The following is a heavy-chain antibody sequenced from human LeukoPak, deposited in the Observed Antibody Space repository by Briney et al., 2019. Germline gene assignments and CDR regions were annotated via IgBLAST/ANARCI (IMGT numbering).Heavy chain of an antibody. V-gene: IGHV3-23*01. CDR3: AKVLVGTTCFEY. J-gene: IGHJ4*02. Sequence: GGSLRLSCAASGFTFSSHGMSWVRQAPGKGLEWVSAISGSGGSTYYADSVKGRFTMSRDNSKNTLYLQMNSLRAEDTAVYYCAKVLVGTTCFEYWGQGTLVTGSS. CDR2: ISGSGGST. D-gene: IGHD1-7*01. CDR1: GFTFSSHG.